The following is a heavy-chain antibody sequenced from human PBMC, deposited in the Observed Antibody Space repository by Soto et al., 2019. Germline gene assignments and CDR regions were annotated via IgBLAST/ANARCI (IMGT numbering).Heavy chain of an antibody. CDR3: ARAPLGYCSGGSCYPHYYYYMDV. Sequence: QVQLVQSGAEVKKPGASVKVSCKASGYTFTSYGISWVRQAPGQGLEWMGWISAYNGNTNYAQKLQDRVTMTTDTSTSTAYMELRSRRSDDTAVYYCARAPLGYCSGGSCYPHYYYYMDVWGKGTTVTVSS. V-gene: IGHV1-18*01. CDR1: GYTFTSYG. J-gene: IGHJ6*03. CDR2: ISAYNGNT. D-gene: IGHD2-15*01.